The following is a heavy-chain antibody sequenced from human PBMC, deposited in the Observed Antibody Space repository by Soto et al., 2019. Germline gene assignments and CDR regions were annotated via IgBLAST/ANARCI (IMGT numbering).Heavy chain of an antibody. Sequence: QMEQSGAEVRKPGSSVKVSCKPSGGSLTSYPMAWVRQAPGQGFEWMGGIIPIHGTTEYAQKVQGRVTITADESTNRAHLELTGLTSEDTAVYYCARGWGLVSWGQGTLVTLSS. CDR2: IIPIHGTT. J-gene: IGHJ4*02. CDR1: GGSLTSYP. D-gene: IGHD3-16*01. CDR3: ARGWGLVS. V-gene: IGHV1-69*01.